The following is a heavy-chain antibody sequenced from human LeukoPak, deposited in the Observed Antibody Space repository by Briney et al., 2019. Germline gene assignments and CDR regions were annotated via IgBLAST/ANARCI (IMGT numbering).Heavy chain of an antibody. V-gene: IGHV3-21*01. CDR3: ARVYSANGYGSGYYDY. CDR1: GFSLSTYD. J-gene: IGHJ4*02. D-gene: IGHD3-10*01. Sequence: GGSLRLSCVASGFSLSTYDMNWVRQAPGKGLEWVSAITSTSNRINYADSVKGRFTISSDSANNSLYLQMNSLRAEDTAVYYCARVYSANGYGSGYYDYWGQGTLVTVSS. CDR2: ITSTSNRI.